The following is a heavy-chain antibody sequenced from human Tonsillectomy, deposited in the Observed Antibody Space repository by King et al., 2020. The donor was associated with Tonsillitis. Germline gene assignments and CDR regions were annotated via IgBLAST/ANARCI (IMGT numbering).Heavy chain of an antibody. CDR3: ARGYSSEWSWGWAFDI. CDR2: IAYDGNNK. V-gene: IGHV3-30*01. J-gene: IGHJ3*02. Sequence: VQLVESGGGVVQPGRSLRLSCAASGFTFSSYAMHWVRQAPGKGLEWVAVIAYDGNNKYHADSVKGRFTISRENSKNSLYLQMNTLRAEDTGVFYCARGYSSEWSWGWAFDIWGQGTMVTVSS. D-gene: IGHD6-19*01. CDR1: GFTFSSYA.